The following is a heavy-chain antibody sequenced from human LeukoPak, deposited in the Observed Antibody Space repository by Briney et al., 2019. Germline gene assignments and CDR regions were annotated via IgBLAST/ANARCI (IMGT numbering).Heavy chain of an antibody. CDR1: GASISSSNW. Sequence: SETLSLTCAVSGASISSSNWWSWVRQPPGRGLEWIGEIYHSGSTNYNPSLKSRVTISLDKSKNQFSLTLNSVTAADTAVYYCASHGRQYYYPMDVWGQGTTVTVSS. CDR2: IYHSGST. V-gene: IGHV4-4*02. D-gene: IGHD6-25*01. J-gene: IGHJ6*02. CDR3: ASHGRQYYYPMDV.